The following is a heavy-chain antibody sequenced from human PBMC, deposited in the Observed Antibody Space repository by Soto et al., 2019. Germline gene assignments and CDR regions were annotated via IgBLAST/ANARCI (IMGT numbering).Heavy chain of an antibody. V-gene: IGHV6-1*01. CDR2: TYYRSRWYN. CDR3: TRTEGYFDY. CDR1: GDSVSSNSAA. Sequence: SPTLSLTCAISGDSVSSNSAAWNWVRQSPSRGLEWLGRTYYRSRWYNDYAVSVKSRVIVNADTSKNQFSLQLKSVTPEDTAIYYCTRTEGYFDYWGQGTPVTVSS. J-gene: IGHJ4*02.